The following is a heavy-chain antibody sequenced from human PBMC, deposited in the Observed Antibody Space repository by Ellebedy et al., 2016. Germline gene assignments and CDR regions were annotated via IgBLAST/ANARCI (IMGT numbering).Heavy chain of an antibody. CDR1: GDSVSGAGTA. CDR2: TYYRSKWLS. D-gene: IGHD2-8*01. J-gene: IGHJ6*02. V-gene: IGHV6-1*01. Sequence: SQTLSLTCAISGDSVSGAGTAWNWIRLSPSRGLEWLGRTYYRSKWLSNYAVSLKDRIDISPDTSKNQFSLQLTSVTHEDTAVYYCARDPSWCYSCLDVWGQGTTVIVSS. CDR3: ARDPSWCYSCLDV.